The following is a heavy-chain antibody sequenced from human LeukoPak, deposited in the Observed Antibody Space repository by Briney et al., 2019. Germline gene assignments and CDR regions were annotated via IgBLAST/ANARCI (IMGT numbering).Heavy chain of an antibody. CDR2: ISGSGGST. V-gene: IGHV3-23*01. Sequence: GGSLSLSCAASEFTFSSYAMSWVRQAPGKGLEWVSAISGSGGSTYYADSVKGRFTISRDNSKNTLYLQMNSLRAEDTAVYYCAKDVQKTRSSGPIDYWGQGALVTVSS. CDR3: AKDVQKTRSSGPIDY. J-gene: IGHJ4*02. D-gene: IGHD6-25*01. CDR1: EFTFSSYA.